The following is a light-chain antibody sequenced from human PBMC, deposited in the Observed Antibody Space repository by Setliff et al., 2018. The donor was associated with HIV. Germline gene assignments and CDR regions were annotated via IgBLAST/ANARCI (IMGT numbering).Light chain of an antibody. CDR2: RNN. Sequence: QSVLTQSPSVSGAPGQRIIISCTGNNSNIGAGYHVHWYQPLPGTAPILIIDRNNNRPSGVPDRLSGSKSGTSASLAITGLQAEDEGDYYCQSYDTNLGVVFGGGTKVTVL. V-gene: IGLV1-40*01. J-gene: IGLJ2*01. CDR3: QSYDTNLGVV. CDR1: NSNIGAGYH.